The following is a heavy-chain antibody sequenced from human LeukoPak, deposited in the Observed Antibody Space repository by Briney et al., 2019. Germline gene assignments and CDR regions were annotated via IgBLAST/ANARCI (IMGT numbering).Heavy chain of an antibody. Sequence: SETLSLTCAVYGGSFSGYYWSWIRQPPGKGLEWIGEINHSGSTNYNPSLKSRVTISVDTSMNQFSLKLSSVTAADTAVYYCARTYYYGSGSYKGYFQHWGQGTLVTVSS. V-gene: IGHV4-34*01. CDR3: ARTYYYGSGSYKGYFQH. CDR1: GGSFSGYY. CDR2: INHSGST. J-gene: IGHJ1*01. D-gene: IGHD3-10*01.